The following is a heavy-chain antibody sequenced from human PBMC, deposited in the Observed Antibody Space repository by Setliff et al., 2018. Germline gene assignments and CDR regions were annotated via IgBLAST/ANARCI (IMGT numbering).Heavy chain of an antibody. J-gene: IGHJ5*02. CDR2: FYHSGSM. Sequence: SETLSLTCTVSGGSISSSYWSWIRQPPGKGLEWIGYFYHSGSMNYSPSLKSRVTLSLDTSKNHLSLNLTSVTAADTAVYYCARDVWGVGTGWFDPWGLGILVTVSS. CDR3: ARDVWGVGTGWFDP. V-gene: IGHV4-59*12. D-gene: IGHD1-26*01. CDR1: GGSISSSY.